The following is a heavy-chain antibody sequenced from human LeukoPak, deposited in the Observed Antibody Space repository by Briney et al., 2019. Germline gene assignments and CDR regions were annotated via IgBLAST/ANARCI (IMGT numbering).Heavy chain of an antibody. D-gene: IGHD3-10*01. V-gene: IGHV3-74*01. CDR2: ISSDGTNT. CDR3: TRGPPDGSGNYYPGDF. CDR1: GFTVSSNY. J-gene: IGHJ4*02. Sequence: PGGSLRLSCAASGFTVSSNYMSWVRQAPGKGLVWVSRISSDGTNTNYADSVKGRFTISRDNAKNTLYLQMNSLRVEDTAVYYCTRGPPDGSGNYYPGDFWGQGTLVTVSS.